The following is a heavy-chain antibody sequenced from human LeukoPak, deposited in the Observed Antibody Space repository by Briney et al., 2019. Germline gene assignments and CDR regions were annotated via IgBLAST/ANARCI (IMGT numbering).Heavy chain of an antibody. CDR2: INPDGSDK. CDR1: GFTFRSHW. V-gene: IGHV3-7*01. CDR3: ARDSFFGSGLGALDYYHMDV. J-gene: IGHJ6*03. D-gene: IGHD3-10*01. Sequence: GGSLRLSCEAPGFTFRSHWMGWVGQTPGKGLEWVANINPDGSDKVYGDSVKGRFTISRDNAKNSLFLQMNSLRAEDTAVYYCARDSFFGSGLGALDYYHMDVWGKGTTVTVSS.